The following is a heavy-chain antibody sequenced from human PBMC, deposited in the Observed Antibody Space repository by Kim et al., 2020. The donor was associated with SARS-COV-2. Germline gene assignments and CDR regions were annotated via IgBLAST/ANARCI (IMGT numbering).Heavy chain of an antibody. CDR3: ARDFDHNYYGMDV. V-gene: IGHV4-59*01. Sequence: SETLSLTCTVSGGSISSYYWSWIRQPPGKGLEWIGYIYYSGSTNYNPSLKSRVTISVDTSKNQFSLKLSSVTAADTAVYYCARDFDHNYYGMDVWGQGTTVTVSS. CDR2: IYYSGST. J-gene: IGHJ6*02. CDR1: GGSISSYY.